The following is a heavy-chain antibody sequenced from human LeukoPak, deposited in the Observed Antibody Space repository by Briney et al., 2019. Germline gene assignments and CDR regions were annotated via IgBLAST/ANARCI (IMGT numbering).Heavy chain of an antibody. D-gene: IGHD2-15*01. CDR3: ARVEVVYMDV. Sequence: GGSLRLSCAASGFRFSAYTMNWVRQAPGRGLEWISYISRDSSTIHYADSVKGRFIISIDNDKNALFLQMNNLRTDDMAIYYCARVEVVYMDVWGKGTTVTASS. CDR1: GFRFSAYT. V-gene: IGHV3-48*01. J-gene: IGHJ6*03. CDR2: ISRDSSTI.